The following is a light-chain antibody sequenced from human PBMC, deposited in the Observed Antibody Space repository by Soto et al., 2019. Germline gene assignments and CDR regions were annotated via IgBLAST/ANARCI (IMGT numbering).Light chain of an antibody. J-gene: IGKJ2*01. CDR3: LPYGSSPYT. V-gene: IGKV3-20*01. CDR2: GAS. Sequence: EIVLTQSPGTLSLSPVERATLSCRASQSVSSSYLAWYQQKPGQAPRPLIYGASSRATGIPDRFSGSGSGTDFTLTISRLEPEDFAVYYCLPYGSSPYTFGQGTKLEIK. CDR1: QSVSSSY.